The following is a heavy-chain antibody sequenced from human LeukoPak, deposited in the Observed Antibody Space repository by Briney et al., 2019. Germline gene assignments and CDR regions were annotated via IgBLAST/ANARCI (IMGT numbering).Heavy chain of an antibody. Sequence: GASVKVSCKASGGTFSSYAISWVRQAPGQGLEWMGGIIPIFGTANYAQKFQGRVTITTDESTSTAYMELSSLRSEDTAVYYCAVLMGYCSGTNCSHELGYFQHWGQGTLVTVSS. D-gene: IGHD2-2*01. V-gene: IGHV1-69*05. CDR2: IIPIFGTA. CDR1: GGTFSSYA. CDR3: AVLMGYCSGTNCSHELGYFQH. J-gene: IGHJ1*01.